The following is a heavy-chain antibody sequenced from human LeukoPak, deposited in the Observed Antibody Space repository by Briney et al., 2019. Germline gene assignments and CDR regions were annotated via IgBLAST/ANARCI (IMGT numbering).Heavy chain of an antibody. J-gene: IGHJ5*02. Sequence: PSETLSLTCTVSGGSINSYYWSWIRQPPGKGLEWIAYIHDSGSTYNNPSLKTRLSISIDTSKNQFSLKLNSVTAADTAVYYCARVVAAAGNNWFDPWGQGTLVTVSS. CDR1: GGSINSYY. CDR3: ARVVAAAGNNWFDP. CDR2: IHDSGST. D-gene: IGHD6-13*01. V-gene: IGHV4-59*12.